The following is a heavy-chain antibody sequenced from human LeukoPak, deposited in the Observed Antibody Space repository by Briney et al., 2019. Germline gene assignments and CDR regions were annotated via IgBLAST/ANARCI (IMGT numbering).Heavy chain of an antibody. D-gene: IGHD3-22*01. J-gene: IGHJ4*02. CDR2: ISYDGSNK. CDR1: GFTFSSYA. Sequence: QPGGSLRLSCAASGFTFSSYAMHWVRQAPGKGLEWVAVISYDGSNKYYADSVKGRFTISRDNSKNALYLQMNSLRAEDTAVYYCASANTRSGYYSFDCWGQGTLVTVSS. CDR3: ASANTRSGYYSFDC. V-gene: IGHV3-30-3*01.